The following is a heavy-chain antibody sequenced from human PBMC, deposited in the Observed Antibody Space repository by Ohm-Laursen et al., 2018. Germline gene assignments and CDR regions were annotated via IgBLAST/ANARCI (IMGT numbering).Heavy chain of an antibody. V-gene: IGHV3-48*01. CDR2: ISSSSSTI. CDR3: ARARVQYYYGMDV. J-gene: IGHJ6*02. CDR1: GFTFSSYS. Sequence: SLRLSCTASGFTFSSYSMNWVRQAPGKGLEWVSYISSSSSTIYYADSVKGRFTISRDNAKNSLYLQMNSLRAEDTAVYYCARARVQYYYGMDVWGQGTTVTVSS.